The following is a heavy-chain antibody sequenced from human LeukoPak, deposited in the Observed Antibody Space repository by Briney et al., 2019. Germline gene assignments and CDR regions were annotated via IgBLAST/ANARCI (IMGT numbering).Heavy chain of an antibody. J-gene: IGHJ5*01. D-gene: IGHD2-15*01. V-gene: IGHV4-34*01. CDR3: ARERKGFCDS. CDR1: GGSFSGYY. CDR2: INHSGST. Sequence: SETLSLTCAVYGGSFSGYYWSWIRQPPGKGLEWIGEINHSGSTNYNPSLKSRVTVSVDTSKNQFSLKLISVTAADTAVYYCARERKGFCDSWGQGTLVTVSS.